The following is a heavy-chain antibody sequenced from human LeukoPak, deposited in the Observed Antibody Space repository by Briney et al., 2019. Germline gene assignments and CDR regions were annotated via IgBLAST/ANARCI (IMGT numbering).Heavy chain of an antibody. Sequence: GGSLRLSCAASGFTFSNFAMNWVRQAPGKGLEWVSTISGSGGSTYYADSVKGRFTISRDNSKNTLYLQMNSLRAEDTAVYYCARGNYFDYWGQGTLVTVSS. V-gene: IGHV3-23*01. CDR2: ISGSGGST. CDR3: ARGNYFDY. J-gene: IGHJ4*02. CDR1: GFTFSNFA.